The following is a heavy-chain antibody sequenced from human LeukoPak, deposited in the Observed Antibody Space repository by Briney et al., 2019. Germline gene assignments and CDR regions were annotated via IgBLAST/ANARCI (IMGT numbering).Heavy chain of an antibody. J-gene: IGHJ5*02. Sequence: ASVKVSCKASGYTFTTYGISWVRQAPGQGLEWMGWISAYSGNTKYAQKFQGRVIMTTDTSTSTAYMELRSLRSDDTAVYYCARGARNYYDSSSVDPWGQGTLVTVSP. D-gene: IGHD3-22*01. CDR3: ARGARNYYDSSSVDP. CDR1: GYTFTTYG. CDR2: ISAYSGNT. V-gene: IGHV1-18*01.